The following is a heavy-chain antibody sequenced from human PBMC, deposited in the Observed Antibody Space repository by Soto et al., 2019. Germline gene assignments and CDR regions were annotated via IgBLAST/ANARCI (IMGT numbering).Heavy chain of an antibody. Sequence: QVQLVQSGAEVKKPGASVKVSCKASGYNISSYDIIWVRQAAGQGLEWMGWMDPNRGHSDSVQNFRGRVTMTTNISASTAYMELSGLRSDDTGVYYCARAAYRSLWFLSHRAQGTLVTVSS. V-gene: IGHV1-8*01. J-gene: IGHJ4*02. CDR3: ARAAYRSLWFLSH. CDR2: MDPNRGHS. D-gene: IGHD3-9*01. CDR1: GYNISSYD.